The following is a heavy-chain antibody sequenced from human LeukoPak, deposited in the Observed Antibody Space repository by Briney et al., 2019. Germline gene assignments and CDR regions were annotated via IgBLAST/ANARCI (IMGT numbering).Heavy chain of an antibody. CDR1: GYTLSELS. CDR3: ARGGKKYQLLPFDY. D-gene: IGHD2-2*01. CDR2: ISAYNGNT. J-gene: IGHJ4*02. Sequence: AASVKVSCKVSGYTLSELSMHWVRQAPGKGLEWMGWISAYNGNTNYAQKLQGRVTMTTDTSTSTAYMELRSLRSDDTAVYYCARGGKKYQLLPFDYWGQGTLVTVSS. V-gene: IGHV1-18*01.